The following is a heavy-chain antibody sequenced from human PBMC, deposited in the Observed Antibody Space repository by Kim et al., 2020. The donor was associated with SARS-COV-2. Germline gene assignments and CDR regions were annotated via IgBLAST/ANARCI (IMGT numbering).Heavy chain of an antibody. V-gene: IGHV3-33*01. D-gene: IGHD3-16*02. J-gene: IGHJ3*02. CDR3: ARASTFYLSDAFDI. Sequence: ADSVKGRFTISRDNSKNTLYLQMNSLRAEDTAVYYCARASTFYLSDAFDIWGQGTMVTVSS.